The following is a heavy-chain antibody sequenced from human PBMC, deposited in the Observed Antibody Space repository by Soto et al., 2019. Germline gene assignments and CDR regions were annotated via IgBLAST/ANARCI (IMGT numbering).Heavy chain of an antibody. J-gene: IGHJ6*02. Sequence: QVQLVQSGAEVKKPGASVKVSCKASGYTFSSYDINWVRQATGQGLEWMGWMNHNSGNTGYAQKFQGRVTMTRNTSISTAYMELSCLRSEDTAVYHCAREKTSYGMDVWGQGNTVTVSS. CDR2: MNHNSGNT. CDR1: GYTFSSYD. V-gene: IGHV1-8*01. CDR3: AREKTSYGMDV.